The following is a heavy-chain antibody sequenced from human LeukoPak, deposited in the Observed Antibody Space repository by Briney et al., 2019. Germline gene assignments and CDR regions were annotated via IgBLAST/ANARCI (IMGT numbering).Heavy chain of an antibody. CDR2: INPNSGGT. D-gene: IGHD2-21*02. V-gene: IGHV1-2*02. J-gene: IGHJ3*02. Sequence: GASVKVSCKASGYTFTGYYMHWVRQAPGQGLEWVGWINPNSGGTNYAQKFQGRVTMTRDTSTSTVYMELSSLRSEDTAVYYCARVSTDDAFDIWGQGTMVTVSA. CDR1: GYTFTGYY. CDR3: ARVSTDDAFDI.